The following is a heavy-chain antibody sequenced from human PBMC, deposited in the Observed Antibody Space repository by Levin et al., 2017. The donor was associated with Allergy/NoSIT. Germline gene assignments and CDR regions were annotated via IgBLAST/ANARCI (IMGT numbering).Heavy chain of an antibody. CDR2: IRSKAYGGTT. CDR3: TRDGGYCSGGSCYFFDY. V-gene: IGHV3-49*03. Sequence: GGSLRLSCTASGFTFGDYAMSWFRQAPGKGLEWVGFIRSKAYGGTTEYAASVKGRFTISRDDSKSIAYLQMNSLKTEDTAVYYCTRDGGYCSGGSCYFFDYWGQGTLVTVSS. D-gene: IGHD2-15*01. CDR1: GFTFGDYA. J-gene: IGHJ4*02.